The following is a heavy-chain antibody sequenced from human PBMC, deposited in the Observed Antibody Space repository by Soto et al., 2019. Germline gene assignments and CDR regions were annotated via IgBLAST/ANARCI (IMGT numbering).Heavy chain of an antibody. CDR2: INHSGST. D-gene: IGHD5-12*01. CDR3: ARHSGYDSAVPDY. V-gene: IGHV4-34*01. Sequence: QVQLQQWGAGLLKPSETLSLTCAVYGGSFSGYYWSWIRQPPGKGLEWIGEINHSGSTNYNPSLKRRVTISVDTSKNQFSLKLSSVTAADTAVYYCARHSGYDSAVPDYWGQGTLVTVSS. CDR1: GGSFSGYY. J-gene: IGHJ4*02.